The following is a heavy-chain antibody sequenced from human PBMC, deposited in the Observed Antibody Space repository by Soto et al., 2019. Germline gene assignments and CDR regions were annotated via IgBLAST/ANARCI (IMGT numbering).Heavy chain of an antibody. CDR3: AKRGECSGGSCYSAYYAMDV. CDR1: GFTFTTYA. V-gene: IGHV3-23*01. CDR2: ISGKGGST. D-gene: IGHD2-15*01. Sequence: GGSLRLSCAASGFTFTTYAMSWVRQAPGKGLEWVSSISGKGGSTYYADSVKGRLPISGDNSKNTVYLQMKGLRAEDTAVYCCAKRGECSGGSCYSAYYAMDVWGQGTTVTVSS. J-gene: IGHJ6*02.